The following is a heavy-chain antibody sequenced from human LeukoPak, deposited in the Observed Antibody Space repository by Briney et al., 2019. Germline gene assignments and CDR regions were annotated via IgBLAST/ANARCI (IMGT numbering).Heavy chain of an antibody. CDR3: ARGGYSSGLDY. CDR2: INTDDSST. J-gene: IGHJ4*02. D-gene: IGHD6-19*01. Sequence: GGSLRLSCAASGFTFSRYWMHWVRQAPGKGLVWVSRINTDDSSTIYADFVKGRLTVSRDIAKNTLYLQMNSLRAEDTAVYYCARGGYSSGLDYWGQGALVTVSS. CDR1: GFTFSRYW. V-gene: IGHV3-74*01.